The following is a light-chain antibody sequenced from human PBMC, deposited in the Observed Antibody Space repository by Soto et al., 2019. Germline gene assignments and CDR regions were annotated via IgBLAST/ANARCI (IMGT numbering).Light chain of an antibody. Sequence: NFMLTQPHSVSESPGKTVTISCTRSSGSIASNYVQWYQQRPGSAPTTVIYEDNQRPSGVPDRFSGSIDRSSNSATLTISGLQPEDEADYYCQSYDANNQGVFGGGTKVTVL. CDR1: SGSIASNY. J-gene: IGLJ3*02. CDR3: QSYDANNQGV. V-gene: IGLV6-57*04. CDR2: EDN.